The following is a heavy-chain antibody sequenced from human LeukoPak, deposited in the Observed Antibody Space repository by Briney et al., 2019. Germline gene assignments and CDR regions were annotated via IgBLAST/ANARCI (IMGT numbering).Heavy chain of an antibody. D-gene: IGHD3-16*01. V-gene: IGHV3-64D*06. CDR1: GFTFSSYA. CDR3: ARDPSFTAGYFDS. J-gene: IGHJ4*02. Sequence: PGGSLRLSCSASGFTFSSYAMHCVRQAPGKGLEYVSAITSNGGSTYYADSVKGRFTISRDNSKNTLYLQMPSLRAEDTAVYYCARDPSFTAGYFDSWGQGTLVTVSS. CDR2: ITSNGGST.